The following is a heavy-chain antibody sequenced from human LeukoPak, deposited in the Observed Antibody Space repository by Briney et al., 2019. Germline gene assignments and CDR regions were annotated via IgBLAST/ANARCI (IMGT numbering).Heavy chain of an antibody. CDR1: GGSISSYY. CDR3: ARDIYPDITMVRGVTFDY. Sequence: SETLSLTCTVSGGSISSYYWSWIRQPPGKGLEWIGYIYYSGSTNYNPSLKSRVTISVDTSKNQFSLKLRSVTAADTAVYYCARDIYPDITMVRGVTFDYWGQGTLVTVSS. J-gene: IGHJ4*02. CDR2: IYYSGST. D-gene: IGHD3-10*01. V-gene: IGHV4-59*01.